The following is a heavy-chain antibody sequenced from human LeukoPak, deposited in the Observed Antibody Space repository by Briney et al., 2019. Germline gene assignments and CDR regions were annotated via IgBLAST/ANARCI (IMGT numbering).Heavy chain of an antibody. J-gene: IGHJ4*02. D-gene: IGHD6-13*01. CDR1: GGSISRYY. V-gene: IGHV4-59*01. CDR3: ARGGSSSWAYNFDY. CDR2: IYYSGST. Sequence: SETLSLTCTVSGGSISRYYWSWIRQPPGKGLEWIGYIYYSGSTNHNPSLKSRVTISVETSKNQFSLKLSSVTAADTAVYYCARGGSSSWAYNFDYWGQGTLVTVSS.